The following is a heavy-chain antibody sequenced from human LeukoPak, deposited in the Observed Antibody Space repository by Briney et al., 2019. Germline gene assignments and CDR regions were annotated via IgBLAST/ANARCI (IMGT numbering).Heavy chain of an antibody. CDR2: ISGSGGST. D-gene: IGHD3-3*01. Sequence: PGGSLRLSCAASGFTFSSYGMSWVRQAPGKGLEWVSAISGSGGSTYYADSVKGRFTISRDNSKNTLYLQMNSLRAEDTAVYYCAKDSPYYDFWSGNTFDYWGQGTLSPSPQ. CDR3: AKDSPYYDFWSGNTFDY. CDR1: GFTFSSYG. J-gene: IGHJ4*02. V-gene: IGHV3-23*01.